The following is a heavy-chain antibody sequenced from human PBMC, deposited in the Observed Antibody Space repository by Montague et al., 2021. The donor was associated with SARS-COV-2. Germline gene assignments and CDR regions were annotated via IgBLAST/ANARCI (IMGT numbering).Heavy chain of an antibody. CDR3: ARDFAHRGD. CDR2: INGVGSAT. V-gene: IGHV3-74*01. CDR1: GFIFKDYW. Sequence: SLSLSLSASGFIFKDYWMHCVRQVPGKGLVWVSRINGVGSATTYADFVKGRFTISRDNAENTLYLQMDSLRAEDTAVYYCARDFAHRGDWGQGTLVTVSS. D-gene: IGHD3-10*01. J-gene: IGHJ4*02.